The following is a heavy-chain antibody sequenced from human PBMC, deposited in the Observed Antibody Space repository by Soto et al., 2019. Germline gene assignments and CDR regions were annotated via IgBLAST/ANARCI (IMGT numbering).Heavy chain of an antibody. J-gene: IGHJ6*03. D-gene: IGHD1-1*01. Sequence: ASVKVSCKASGGTFSSYTISWVRQAPGQGLEWMGRIIPILGIANYAQKFQGRVTITADKSTSTAYMELSSLRSEDTAVYYCARDFPNSFRPHDMDYYYYMDVWGKGTTVTVSS. CDR2: IIPILGIA. CDR3: ARDFPNSFRPHDMDYYYYMDV. CDR1: GGTFSSYT. V-gene: IGHV1-69*04.